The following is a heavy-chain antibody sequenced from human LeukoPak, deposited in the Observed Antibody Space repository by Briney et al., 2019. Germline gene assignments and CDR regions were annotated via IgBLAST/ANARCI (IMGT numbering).Heavy chain of an antibody. CDR2: ISGSGGST. V-gene: IGHV3-23*01. Sequence: GGSLRLSCVASGITFSNYAVSWVRQAPGKGLEWVSAISGSGGSTYYADSVKGRFTISRDNSKNTLYLQMNSLRAEDTAVYYCARTRKYSGYDSYYYGMDVWGQGTTVTVSS. J-gene: IGHJ6*02. CDR1: GITFSNYA. CDR3: ARTRKYSGYDSYYYGMDV. D-gene: IGHD5-12*01.